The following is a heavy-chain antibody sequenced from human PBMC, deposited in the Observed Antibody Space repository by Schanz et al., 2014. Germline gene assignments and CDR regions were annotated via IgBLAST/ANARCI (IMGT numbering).Heavy chain of an antibody. V-gene: IGHV4-4*07. J-gene: IGHJ6*02. D-gene: IGHD6-13*01. Sequence: QVQLQESGPGLMKPSETLSLTCIVSGGSMTTYYWSWIRQPAGKGLEWIGRIHSSGSTDYNPSLKSRVTISVDTSKNQFSLRLSSVTAADTAVYYCARDGNSWLYGMDVWGQGTTVTVSS. CDR3: ARDGNSWLYGMDV. CDR1: GGSMTTYY. CDR2: IHSSGST.